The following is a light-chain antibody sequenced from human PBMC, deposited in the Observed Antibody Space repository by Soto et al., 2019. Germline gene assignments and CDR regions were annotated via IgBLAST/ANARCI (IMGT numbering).Light chain of an antibody. CDR1: QSVGSA. CDR2: GAS. CDR3: QQYRNWPPLT. J-gene: IGKJ4*01. Sequence: EIVMTQSPATLSVSPGETATLSCRASQSVGSAVAWYQPKPGQAPRLLIVGASFRATGVPGRFNGGGSGTEFTLTISSLQSEDFAVYYCQQYRNWPPLTFGGGTTVEIK. V-gene: IGKV3-15*01.